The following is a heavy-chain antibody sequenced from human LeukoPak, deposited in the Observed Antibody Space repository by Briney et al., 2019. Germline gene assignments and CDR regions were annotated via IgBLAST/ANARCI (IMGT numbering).Heavy chain of an antibody. V-gene: IGHV3-7*01. J-gene: IGHJ4*02. CDR1: GFTFSSYW. CDR2: IKNDGSEK. D-gene: IGHD3-10*01. Sequence: GGSLRLSCAASGFTFSSYWMSWVRQAPGKGLEWVANIKNDGSEKYYVDSVKGRFTISRDNAKNSLYLHMNSLRADDTAVYYCASFYGSGSYYNLLFDDWGQGTLVIVSS. CDR3: ASFYGSGSYYNLLFDD.